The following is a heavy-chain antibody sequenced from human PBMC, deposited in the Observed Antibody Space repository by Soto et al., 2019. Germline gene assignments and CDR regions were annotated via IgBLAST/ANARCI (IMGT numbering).Heavy chain of an antibody. V-gene: IGHV4-4*02. D-gene: IGHD4-17*01. Sequence: SETLSLTCAVSSGSISSSNWWSWVRQPPGKGLEWIGEIYHSGSTNYNPSLKSRVTISVDKSKNQFSLKLSSVTAADTAVYYCASSTRGDYVPHGMAVWGQGTTVTVSS. J-gene: IGHJ6*02. CDR3: ASSTRGDYVPHGMAV. CDR1: SGSISSSNW. CDR2: IYHSGST.